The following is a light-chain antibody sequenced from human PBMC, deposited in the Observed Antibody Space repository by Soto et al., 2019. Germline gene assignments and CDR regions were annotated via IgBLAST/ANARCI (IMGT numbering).Light chain of an antibody. V-gene: IGKV1-12*01. CDR1: QDMAGC. J-gene: IGKJ5*01. Sequence: QLTRSPSSVSASVVDRCASSSRASQDMAGCLAWYQQKPGKAPKVLIYESSLLQSGVPSRFSGSGSGTDFTLTISSLQPEDFATYYCQHFKSFPITFGQGTRLEI. CDR3: QHFKSFPIT. CDR2: ESS.